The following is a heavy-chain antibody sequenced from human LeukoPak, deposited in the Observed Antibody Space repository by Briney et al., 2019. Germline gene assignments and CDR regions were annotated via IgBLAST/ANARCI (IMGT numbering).Heavy chain of an antibody. V-gene: IGHV4-59*01. D-gene: IGHD6-13*01. J-gene: IGHJ4*02. CDR3: ARGAAATY. CDR1: GGSISGYY. CDR2: IHYSGST. Sequence: SETLSLTCSVSGGSISGYYWSWIRQPPGKGLEWIGYIHYSGSTNYNPSLKSRVTISVDTSKNQFSLKLSSVTAADTAVYYCARGAAATYWGQGTPVTVSS.